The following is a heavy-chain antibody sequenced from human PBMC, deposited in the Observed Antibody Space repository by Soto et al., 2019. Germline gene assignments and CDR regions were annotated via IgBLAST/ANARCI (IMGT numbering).Heavy chain of an antibody. CDR3: ARHGGNPLSALNAFDL. D-gene: IGHD2-15*01. CDR1: GGTFSGYG. CDR2: IFPMEDIA. Sequence: QFQLVQSGAEVKKPGSSVKVSCKASGGTFSGYGISWVLQAPGQGVEWMGWIFPMEDIANCAEKFQGRVTITADKSTTTAYMELRSRRSEDTAVYDCARHGGNPLSALNAFDLWGQGTRVTVSS. V-gene: IGHV1-69*02. J-gene: IGHJ3*01.